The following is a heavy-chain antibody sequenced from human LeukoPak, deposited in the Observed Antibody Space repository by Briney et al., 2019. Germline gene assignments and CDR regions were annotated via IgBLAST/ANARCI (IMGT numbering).Heavy chain of an antibody. CDR3: TRSIHSNYFDY. CDR2: TYYRSKWYN. CDR1: GDSVSGNSFT. V-gene: IGHV6-1*01. J-gene: IGHJ4*02. D-gene: IGHD2/OR15-2a*01. Sequence: SQTLSLTCGISGDSVSGNSFTWNWIRQSPSRGLEWLGRTYYRSKWYNDYAVSVKSRITINPDTSKNQFSLQLNSVTPEDTAIYYCTRSIHSNYFDYWGQGTLVTVSS.